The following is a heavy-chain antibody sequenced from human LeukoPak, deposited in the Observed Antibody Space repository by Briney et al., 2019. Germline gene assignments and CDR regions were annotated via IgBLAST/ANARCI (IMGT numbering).Heavy chain of an antibody. CDR3: ARGGKDAFDI. D-gene: IGHD3-16*01. V-gene: IGHV3-74*01. CDR1: GFTFSNYW. Sequence: GGSLRLSCAASGFTFSNYWMHWVRQAPGKGLVWVSRINTDGSSTSYADSVKGRFTISRDNAKNTLYLQMNSLGAEDTAVYYCARGGKDAFDIWGQGTMVTVSS. J-gene: IGHJ3*02. CDR2: INTDGSST.